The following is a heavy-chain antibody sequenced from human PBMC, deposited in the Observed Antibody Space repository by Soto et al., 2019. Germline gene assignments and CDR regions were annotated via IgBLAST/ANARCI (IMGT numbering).Heavy chain of an antibody. CDR3: ARHERDYSNYKV. D-gene: IGHD4-4*01. CDR2: IYYSGST. V-gene: IGHV4-39*01. CDR1: GGSISSSSYY. J-gene: IGHJ4*02. Sequence: PSETLSLTCTVSGGSISSSSYYWGWIRQPPGKGLEWIGSIYYSGSTYYNPSLKSRVTISVDTSKNQFSLKLSSVTAADTAVYYCARHERDYSNYKVWGQGTLVTVSS.